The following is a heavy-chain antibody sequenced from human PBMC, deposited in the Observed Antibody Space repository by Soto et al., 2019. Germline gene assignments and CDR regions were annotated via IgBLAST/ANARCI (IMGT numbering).Heavy chain of an antibody. J-gene: IGHJ4*02. CDR1: GFTYSPLS. CDR2: ITGSSSTI. CDR3: ARVRGPSLMTWYFDF. V-gene: IGHV3-48*02. Sequence: VGSLRLSCVTSGFTYSPLSMIWVRQAPGKGLEWISYITGSSSTIYYADSVRGRFTVSRDNAKNSVFLQMNSLRDEDTAVYFCARVRGPSLMTWYFDFWGQGTLVTVSS. D-gene: IGHD3-16*01.